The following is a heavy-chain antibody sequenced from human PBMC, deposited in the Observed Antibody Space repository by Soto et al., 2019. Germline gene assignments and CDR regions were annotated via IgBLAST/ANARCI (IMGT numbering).Heavy chain of an antibody. CDR2: IIPIFGTA. D-gene: IGHD3-22*01. V-gene: IGHV1-69*01. J-gene: IGHJ4*02. CDR1: GGTFSSYA. Sequence: QVQLVQSGAEVKKPGSSVKVSCKASGGTFSSYAISWVRQAPGQGREWMGGIIPIFGTANYAQKFQGRVTITADESTSTAYSELSSLRSEDTAVYYCASQGYYDSSGNYYFDYWGQGTLVTVSS. CDR3: ASQGYYDSSGNYYFDY.